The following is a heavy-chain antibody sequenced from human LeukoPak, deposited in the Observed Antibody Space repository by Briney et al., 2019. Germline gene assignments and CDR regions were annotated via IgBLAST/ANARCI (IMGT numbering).Heavy chain of an antibody. D-gene: IGHD5-18*01. CDR2: ISSSGSTI. Sequence: GGSLRLSCAASGFTFSDYYMSWIRQAPGKGLEWVSYISSSGSTIYYADSVKGRFTISRDNAKNSLYLQMNSLRAEDTAVYYCARSTDSTMVTPSDYWGQGTLVTVSS. V-gene: IGHV3-11*04. CDR1: GFTFSDYY. CDR3: ARSTDSTMVTPSDY. J-gene: IGHJ4*02.